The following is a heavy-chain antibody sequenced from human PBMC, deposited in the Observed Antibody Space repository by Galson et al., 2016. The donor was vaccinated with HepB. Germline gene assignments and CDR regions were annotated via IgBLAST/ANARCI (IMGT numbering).Heavy chain of an antibody. Sequence: SLRLSCAVSGFTFSNYAMHWVRQAPGKGLEWVAVTDGTNKYYADSVKGRFTISRDDSKSTLYLQMDRLRAEDTAVYYCATDPIVGVPDYFDYWGQGTLGTVSS. V-gene: IGHV3-30-3*01. CDR1: GFTFSNYA. CDR2: TDGTNK. J-gene: IGHJ4*02. CDR3: ATDPIVGVPDYFDY. D-gene: IGHD1-26*01.